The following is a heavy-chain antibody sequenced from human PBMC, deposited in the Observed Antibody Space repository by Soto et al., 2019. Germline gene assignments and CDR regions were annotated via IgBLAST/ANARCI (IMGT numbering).Heavy chain of an antibody. CDR3: ARDLGGWPDY. Sequence: SVKVSCKTSGFTFSKSSVQWMRQARGQRLEWIGWVVVGSDNTRYAQNFQDRVTITRDISTSTAYMELSSLRSEDTAVYYCARDLGGWPDYWGQGTLVTVSS. J-gene: IGHJ4*02. V-gene: IGHV1-58*01. D-gene: IGHD2-15*01. CDR1: GFTFSKSS. CDR2: VVVGSDNT.